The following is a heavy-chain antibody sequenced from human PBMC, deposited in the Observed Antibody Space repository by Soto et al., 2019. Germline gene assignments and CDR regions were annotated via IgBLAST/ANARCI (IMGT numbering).Heavy chain of an antibody. D-gene: IGHD3-10*01. Sequence: QVQLQESGPGLVKPSQTLSLTCTVSGGSISSGGYCWSWIRQHPGKGLEWIGYIYYSGSTYYNPSLKSRVTISVDTSKNQFSLKLSSVTAADTAVYYCARGGLWFGELYYFDFWGQGTLVTVSS. CDR2: IYYSGST. CDR1: GGSISSGGYC. V-gene: IGHV4-31*03. CDR3: ARGGLWFGELYYFDF. J-gene: IGHJ4*02.